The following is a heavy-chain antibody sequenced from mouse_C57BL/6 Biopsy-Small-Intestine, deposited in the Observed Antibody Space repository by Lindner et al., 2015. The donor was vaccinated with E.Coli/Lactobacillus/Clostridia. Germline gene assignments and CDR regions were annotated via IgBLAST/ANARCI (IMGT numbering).Heavy chain of an antibody. D-gene: IGHD6-1*01. J-gene: IGHJ4*01. CDR3: ATDEGSGWAFDY. Sequence: SVKVSCKVSGHPLTELAIHWVRQAPGKGLEWMGGFDLQEVERIYAQKFQGRVTMTEDTSTETAYMELSSLRSEDTAIYYCATDEGSGWAFDYWGQGTLVTVSS. CDR1: GHPLTELA. V-gene: IGHV1-18*01. CDR2: FDLQEVER.